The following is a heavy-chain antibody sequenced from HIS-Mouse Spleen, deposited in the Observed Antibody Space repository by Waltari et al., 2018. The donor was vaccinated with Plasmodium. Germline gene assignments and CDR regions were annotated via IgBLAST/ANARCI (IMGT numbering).Heavy chain of an antibody. J-gene: IGHJ2*01. CDR3: ARGLRGHYWYFDL. CDR1: GGSFSGYY. CDR2: INHSGST. V-gene: IGHV4-34*01. Sequence: QVQLQQRGAGLLKPSETLSLTCAVYGGSFSGYYWSWTRQPPGKGLEWIGEINHSGSTNYNPSLKSRVTISVDTSKNQFSLKLSSVTAADTAVYYCARGLRGHYWYFDLWGRGTLVTVSS. D-gene: IGHD3-10*01.